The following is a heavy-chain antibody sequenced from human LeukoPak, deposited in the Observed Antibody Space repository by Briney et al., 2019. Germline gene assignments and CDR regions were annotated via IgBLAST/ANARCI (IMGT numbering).Heavy chain of an antibody. Sequence: SETLSLTCTVSGGSISSYYWGWIRQPPGKGLEWIGSIYYSGSTYYNPSLKSRVTISVDTSKNQFSLKLSSVTAADTAVYYCARTLDTGSYYNYWGQGTLVTVSS. V-gene: IGHV4-39*01. CDR2: IYYSGST. D-gene: IGHD1-26*01. J-gene: IGHJ4*02. CDR1: GGSISSYY. CDR3: ARTLDTGSYYNY.